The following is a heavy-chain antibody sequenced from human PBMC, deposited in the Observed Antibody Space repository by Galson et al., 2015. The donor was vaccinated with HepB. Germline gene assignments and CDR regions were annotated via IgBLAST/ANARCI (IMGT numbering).Heavy chain of an antibody. D-gene: IGHD4-17*01. J-gene: IGHJ3*02. Sequence: SVKVSCKVSGYTLTELSMHWVRQAPGKGLEWMGGFDPEDGETIYAQKFQGRVTMTEDTSTDAAYMELSSLRSEDTAVYYCATDILETYGDYHIGMNDAFDIWGQGTMVTVSS. V-gene: IGHV1-24*01. CDR2: FDPEDGET. CDR3: ATDILETYGDYHIGMNDAFDI. CDR1: GYTLTELS.